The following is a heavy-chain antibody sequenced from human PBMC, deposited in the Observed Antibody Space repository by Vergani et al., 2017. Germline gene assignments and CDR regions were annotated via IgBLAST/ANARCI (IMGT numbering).Heavy chain of an antibody. D-gene: IGHD4-23*01. CDR2: IYYSGST. CDR1: GGSISSGDYY. V-gene: IGHV4-30-4*01. Sequence: QVQLQESGPGLVKPSQTQSLTCTVSGGSISSGDYYWSWIRQPPGKGLEWIGYIYYSGSTYYNPSLKSRVTISVDTSKNQFSLKLSSVTAADTAVYYCARVPTTVVRYFDLWGRGTLVTVSS. CDR3: ARVPTTVVRYFDL. J-gene: IGHJ2*01.